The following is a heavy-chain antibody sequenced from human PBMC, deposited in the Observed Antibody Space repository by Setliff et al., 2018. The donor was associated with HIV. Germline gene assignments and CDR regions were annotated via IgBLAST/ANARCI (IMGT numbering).Heavy chain of an antibody. CDR2: IIPIVDIA. CDR1: GGTFSSYA. Sequence: SVKVSCKASGGTFSSYAISRVRQAPGQGLEWMGGIIPIVDIAKYAQKFQDRVTITADKSTSTAFMELSSLRSEDTAVYYCARGAYRRRDGGTYFYQFDFWGRGTLVTVSS. D-gene: IGHD1-26*01. V-gene: IGHV1-69*10. CDR3: ARGAYRRRDGGTYFYQFDF. J-gene: IGHJ4*02.